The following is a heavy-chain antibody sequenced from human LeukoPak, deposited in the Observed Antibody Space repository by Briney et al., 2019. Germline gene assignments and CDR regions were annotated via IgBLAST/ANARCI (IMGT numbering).Heavy chain of an antibody. J-gene: IGHJ4*02. CDR2: ISTSSSYI. CDR1: GFTFSSYN. D-gene: IGHD1-26*01. Sequence: GGSLRLSCAASGFTFSSYNMSWVRQAPGKGLEWVSSISTSSSYIYYAHSVKGRFTISRDNAKTSLHLQMNSLRAEDTAVYYCARDRSGSYSAIGYWGQGTLVTVSS. V-gene: IGHV3-21*01. CDR3: ARDRSGSYSAIGY.